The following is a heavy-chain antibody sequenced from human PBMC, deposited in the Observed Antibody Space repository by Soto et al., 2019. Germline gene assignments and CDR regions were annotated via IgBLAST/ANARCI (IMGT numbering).Heavy chain of an antibody. D-gene: IGHD3-10*01. J-gene: IGHJ4*02. Sequence: SETLSRTCSVSSGYLERSNYFCNWIRQPPGKGLELIGNISYTVGSNPNPALKSRVSLSLDTFNNQFSLTLTSVTTADTAKYYCARSSMVPVDYFAFWGPGTVVTVSS. CDR2: ISYTVGS. V-gene: IGHV4-61*01. CDR3: ARSSMVPVDYFAF. CDR1: SGYLERSNYF.